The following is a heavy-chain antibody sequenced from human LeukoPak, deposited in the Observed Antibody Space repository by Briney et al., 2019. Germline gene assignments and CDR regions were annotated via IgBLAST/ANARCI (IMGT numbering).Heavy chain of an antibody. Sequence: PGGSLRLSCAASGFTFSTYPMHWVRQAPGKGLEWVAVIWYDGSNKYYADSVKGRFTISRDNSKNTLYLQMNSLRAEDTAVYYCARDFLLSPGSIDIWGQGTMVTVSS. V-gene: IGHV3-33*08. J-gene: IGHJ3*02. CDR3: ARDFLLSPGSIDI. CDR2: IWYDGSNK. D-gene: IGHD2-2*01. CDR1: GFTFSTYP.